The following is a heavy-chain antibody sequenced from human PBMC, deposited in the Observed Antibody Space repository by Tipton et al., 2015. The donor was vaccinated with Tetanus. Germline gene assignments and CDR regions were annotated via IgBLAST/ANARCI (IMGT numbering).Heavy chain of an antibody. CDR2: IDPNCGGT. CDR1: GYTFTGYY. CDR3: ARDRGFFIYYGMDV. D-gene: IGHD2/OR15-2a*01. J-gene: IGHJ6*02. V-gene: IGHV1-2*02. Sequence: QLVQSGAEVKKPGASVRVSCKASGYTFTGYYMYWVRQAPGQGLEWMGWIDPNCGGTIYAQKFQSRVTMTRETSISTAFMELSSLRSYDPALYYFARDRGFFIYYGMDVWGPGTTFSVS.